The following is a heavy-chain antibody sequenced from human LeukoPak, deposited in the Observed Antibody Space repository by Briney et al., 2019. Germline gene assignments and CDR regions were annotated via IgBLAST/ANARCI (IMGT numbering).Heavy chain of an antibody. J-gene: IGHJ4*02. D-gene: IGHD2-2*01. Sequence: GGSLRLSCAASGFTFSSYRMSWVRQAPGKGLEWVANIKQDGSEKHYVDSVKGRFTISRDNSKNSLYLQMNSLRTEDTALYYCAKGHSSTSCIDYWGQGTLVTVSS. CDR3: AKGHSSTSCIDY. CDR1: GFTFSSYR. CDR2: IKQDGSEK. V-gene: IGHV3-7*03.